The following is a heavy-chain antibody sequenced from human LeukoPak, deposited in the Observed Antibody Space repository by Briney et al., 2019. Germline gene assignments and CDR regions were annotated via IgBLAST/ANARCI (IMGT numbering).Heavy chain of an antibody. Sequence: PSETLSLTCTVSGGSISSRRDYWASVRRPPAKGLEWNESLYYSGSTDYNPSLKSRVTISVDTSKNQLSLKLSSLPAADTAVYYCARHEYSGSYYGLSWFDPWGQGNLVTVSS. J-gene: IGHJ5*02. CDR3: ARHEYSGSYYGLSWFDP. CDR2: LYYSGST. D-gene: IGHD1-26*01. CDR1: GGSISSRRDY. V-gene: IGHV4-39*01.